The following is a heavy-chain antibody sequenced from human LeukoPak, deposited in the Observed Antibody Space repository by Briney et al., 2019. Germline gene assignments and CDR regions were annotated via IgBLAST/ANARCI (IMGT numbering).Heavy chain of an antibody. Sequence: SETLSLTCTVSGGSISSYYWSWIRQPPGKGLEWIGYIYYSGSTNYNPSLKSRDTISVDTSKNQFSLKLSSVTTADTAVYYCARDHVAFEAFDIWGQGTMVTVSS. CDR2: IYYSGST. CDR3: ARDHVAFEAFDI. D-gene: IGHD2-21*01. CDR1: GGSISSYY. V-gene: IGHV4-59*01. J-gene: IGHJ3*02.